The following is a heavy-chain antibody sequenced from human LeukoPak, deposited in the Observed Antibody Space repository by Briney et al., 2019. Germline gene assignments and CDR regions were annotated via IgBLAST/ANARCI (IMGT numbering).Heavy chain of an antibody. V-gene: IGHV4-38-2*02. CDR2: IYHSGST. J-gene: IGHJ4*02. Sequence: PSETLSLTCTVSGYSIITGYYWGWIRQPPGKGLEWIGSIYHSGSTYYNPSLKSRVTISVDTSKNQFSLKLSSVTAADTALYYCARGTRYFGYWGQGTLVTVSS. CDR3: ARGTRYFGY. CDR1: GYSIITGYY. D-gene: IGHD2-2*01.